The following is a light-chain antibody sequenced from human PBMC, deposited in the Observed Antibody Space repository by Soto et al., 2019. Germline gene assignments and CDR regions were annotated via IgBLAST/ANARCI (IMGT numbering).Light chain of an antibody. CDR3: AAWDDSLNGYGV. CDR1: SSNIGSNT. Sequence: QSVLTQPPSASGTPGQRVTISCSGSSSNIGSNTVNWYQQFPGTAPKLLIYSNNQRPSGVPDRFSGSKSGTSASLAISGLQSEDEADYYCAAWDDSLNGYGVFGGGTKVTVL. V-gene: IGLV1-44*01. CDR2: SNN. J-gene: IGLJ3*02.